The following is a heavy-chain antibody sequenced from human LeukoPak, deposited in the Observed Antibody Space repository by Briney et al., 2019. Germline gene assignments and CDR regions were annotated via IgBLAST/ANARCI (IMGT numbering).Heavy chain of an antibody. J-gene: IGHJ4*02. D-gene: IGHD5-18*01. CDR3: ARHLSGVTGYTYGRGIDY. V-gene: IGHV3-7*01. CDR2: IKKDGSEK. CDR1: GFTFDDYA. Sequence: PGRSLRLSCAAPGFTFDDYAMHWVRQAPGKGLEWVANIKKDGSEKYYVDSVKGRFTISRDNAKKSLYLQVNSLRAEDTAVYYCARHLSGVTGYTYGRGIDYWGQGTLVTVSS.